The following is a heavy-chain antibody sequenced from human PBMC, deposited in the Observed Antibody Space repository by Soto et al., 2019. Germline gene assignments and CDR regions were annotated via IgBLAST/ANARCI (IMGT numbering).Heavy chain of an antibody. CDR3: ASRYCSSTSCLRFFDN. CDR1: GGSISSGGYY. Sequence: LSLTCTVSGGSISSGGYYWSWIRQHPGKGLEWIGYIYYSGSTYYNPSLKSRVTISVDTSKNQFSLKLSSVTAADTAVYYCASRYCSSTSCLRFFDNPGQGTLVT. V-gene: IGHV4-31*03. CDR2: IYYSGST. J-gene: IGHJ4*02. D-gene: IGHD2-2*01.